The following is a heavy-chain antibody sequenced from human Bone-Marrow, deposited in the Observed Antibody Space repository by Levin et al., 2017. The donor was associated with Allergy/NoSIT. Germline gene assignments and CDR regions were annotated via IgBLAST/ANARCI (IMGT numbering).Heavy chain of an antibody. Sequence: GSLRLSCKASGFTFGDYAMKWFRQIPGKGLEWVAFIRSRSYGGATHYAASVKGRFAISRDDSESIAYLKMDSLKTEDTGVYYCTRAPAIYSDYHSPKWFYMDVWGKGTTVTVSS. CDR1: GFTFGDYA. J-gene: IGHJ6*03. CDR3: TRAPAIYSDYHSPKWFYMDV. CDR2: IRSRSYGGAT. V-gene: IGHV3-49*03. D-gene: IGHD4-11*01.